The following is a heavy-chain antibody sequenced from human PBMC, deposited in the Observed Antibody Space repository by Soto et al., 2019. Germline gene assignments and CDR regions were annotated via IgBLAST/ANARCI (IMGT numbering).Heavy chain of an antibody. D-gene: IGHD3-22*01. CDR1: GYTFTSYD. J-gene: IGHJ4*02. Sequence: ASVKVSCKASGYTFTSYDINWVRQATGQGPEWMGWMNPNSGNTGYAQKFQGRVTMTRNTSISTAYMELSSLRSEDTAVYYCARGRKSTMIVVVVRNFDYWGQGTLVTVSS. CDR3: ARGRKSTMIVVVVRNFDY. V-gene: IGHV1-8*01. CDR2: MNPNSGNT.